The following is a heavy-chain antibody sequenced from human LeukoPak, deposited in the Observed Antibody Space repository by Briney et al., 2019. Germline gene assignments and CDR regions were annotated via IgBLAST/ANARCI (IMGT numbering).Heavy chain of an antibody. D-gene: IGHD3-22*01. CDR1: GYTFTSYY. CDR3: ARARPWDSSRSYYFGMDV. J-gene: IGHJ6*02. Sequence: ASVTVSCTASGYTFTSYYMHWVRQAPGQGLEWMGIINPSGGSTSYAQKFQGRVTMTRDTSTSTVYMELSSLRSEDTAVYYCARARPWDSSRSYYFGMDVWGHGTTVTVSS. CDR2: INPSGGST. V-gene: IGHV1-46*01.